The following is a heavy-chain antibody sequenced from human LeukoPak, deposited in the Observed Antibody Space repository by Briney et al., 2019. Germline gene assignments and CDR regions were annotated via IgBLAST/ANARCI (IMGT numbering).Heavy chain of an antibody. CDR3: ARDRFHAVES. CDR2: IKDVGTTT. Sequence: GGSLRLSCAASGFTFTKNWMHWVRQAPGKGLVWVSLIKDVGTTTAYADSVKGRFTISRDNAKNTVYLQMNSLRAEDTAIYYCARDRFHAVESWGQGTLVTVSS. V-gene: IGHV3-74*01. J-gene: IGHJ5*01. D-gene: IGHD3-16*01. CDR1: GFTFTKNW.